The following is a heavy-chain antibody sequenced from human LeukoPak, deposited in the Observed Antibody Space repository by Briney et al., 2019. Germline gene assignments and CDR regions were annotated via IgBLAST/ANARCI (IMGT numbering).Heavy chain of an antibody. D-gene: IGHD3-16*01. CDR1: GFTFSSYW. J-gene: IGHJ4*02. Sequence: GGSLRLSCAAPGFTFSSYWMSWVRQAPGRGLEWVANIKQDGSEKYYVDSVKGRFTISRDNAKNSLYLQMNSLRAEDTAVYYCATSWGIYSYWGQGTLVTVSS. CDR2: IKQDGSEK. V-gene: IGHV3-7*01. CDR3: ATSWGIYSY.